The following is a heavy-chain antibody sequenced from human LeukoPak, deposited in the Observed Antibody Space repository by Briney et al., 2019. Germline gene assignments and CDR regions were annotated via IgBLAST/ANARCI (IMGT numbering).Heavy chain of an antibody. CDR1: GYTVTNYD. J-gene: IGHJ4*02. Sequence: ASVKVSCKASGYTVTNYDIMWVRQATGQGPEWMGWMNSNSGNTGYAQKFQGRVTMTRDTSINTAYMELHSLTSEDTALYYYARGRSGTVVRGYLDYWGQGTLVTVSS. V-gene: IGHV1-8*01. CDR2: MNSNSGNT. D-gene: IGHD3-10*01. CDR3: ARGRSGTVVRGYLDY.